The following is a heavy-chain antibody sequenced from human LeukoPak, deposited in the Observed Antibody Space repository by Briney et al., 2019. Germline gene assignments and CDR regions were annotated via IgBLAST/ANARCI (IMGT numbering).Heavy chain of an antibody. CDR2: INHSGST. J-gene: IGHJ6*02. V-gene: IGHV4-34*01. CDR1: GGSFSGYY. D-gene: IGHD5-12*01. CDR3: ASLYSGYDYYYYYGMDV. Sequence: SETLSLTCAVYGGSFSGYYWSWIRQPPGKGLEWIGEINHSGSTNYNPSLKSRVTISVDTSKNQFSLKLSSVTAADTAVYYCASLYSGYDYYYYYGMDVWGQGTTVTVSS.